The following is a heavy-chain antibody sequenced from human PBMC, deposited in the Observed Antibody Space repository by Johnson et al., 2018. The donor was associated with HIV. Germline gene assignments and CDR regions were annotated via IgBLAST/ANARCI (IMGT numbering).Heavy chain of an antibody. V-gene: IGHV3-30*18. CDR3: AKRSGSYAFDI. D-gene: IGHD3-22*01. CDR1: GFTFDDYA. J-gene: IGHJ3*02. CDR2: LSYDGSNK. Sequence: QVQLVESGGGLVQPGRSLRLSCAASGFTFDDYAMHWVRQAPGKGLEWVAVLSYDGSNKYYADSVKGRFTISRDNSKNTLYLQMNSLRAEDTAVYYCAKRSGSYAFDIWGQGTMVTVSS.